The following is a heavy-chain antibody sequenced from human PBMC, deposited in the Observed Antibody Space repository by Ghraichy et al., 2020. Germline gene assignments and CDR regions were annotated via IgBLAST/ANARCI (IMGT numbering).Heavy chain of an antibody. J-gene: IGHJ6*02. CDR3: ARLKREQWLVRLSHYYYYGMDV. Sequence: GESLNISCKGSGYSFTSYWIGWVRQMPGKGLEWMGIIYPGDSDTRYSPSFQGQVTISADKSISTAYLQWSSLKASDTAMYYCARLKREQWLVRLSHYYYYGMDVWGQGTTVTVSS. V-gene: IGHV5-51*01. CDR1: GYSFTSYW. D-gene: IGHD6-19*01. CDR2: IYPGDSDT.